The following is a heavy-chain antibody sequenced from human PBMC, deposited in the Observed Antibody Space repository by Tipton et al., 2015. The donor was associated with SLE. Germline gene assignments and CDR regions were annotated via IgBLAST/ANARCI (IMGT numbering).Heavy chain of an antibody. J-gene: IGHJ4*02. D-gene: IGHD5-18*01. Sequence: TLSLTCTVSGGSISTGAYYWSWIRQPPGKGLEWIGEINHSGSTNYNPSLKSRVTISLDTSKNQFSLKLTSVTAADTAVYYCARVAMGSFDYWGQGILVTVSS. V-gene: IGHV4-61*08. CDR1: GGSISTGAYY. CDR3: ARVAMGSFDY. CDR2: INHSGST.